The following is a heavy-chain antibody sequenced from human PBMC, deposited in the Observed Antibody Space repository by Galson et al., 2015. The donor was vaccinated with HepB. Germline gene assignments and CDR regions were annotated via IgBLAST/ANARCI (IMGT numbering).Heavy chain of an antibody. D-gene: IGHD2-2*01. Sequence: SLRLSCAASGFTFSSYAMHWVRQAPGKGLEWVAVISYDGSNKYYADSVKGRFTISRDNSKNTLYLQMNSLRAEDTAVYYCARGEDIVVVPAAPVFVDTATGPWLGAFDIWGQGTIVTVSS. CDR3: ARGEDIVVVPAAPVFVDTATGPWLGAFDI. CDR2: ISYDGSNK. J-gene: IGHJ3*02. V-gene: IGHV3-30-3*01. CDR1: GFTFSSYA.